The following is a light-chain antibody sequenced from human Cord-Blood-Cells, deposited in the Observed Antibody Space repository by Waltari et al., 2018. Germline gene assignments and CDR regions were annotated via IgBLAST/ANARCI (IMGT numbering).Light chain of an antibody. Sequence: QSALTQPRSVSGSPGQSVPISCTGTSSDVGGFNDVSWYQQHPGKPPKLMIYGASNRPSGVPYRFSGSKSGNTASLTISGLQAEDEADYYCCSYAGSYTWVLGGGTKLTVL. CDR1: SSDVGGFND. J-gene: IGLJ3*02. CDR3: CSYAGSYTWV. V-gene: IGLV2-11*01. CDR2: GAS.